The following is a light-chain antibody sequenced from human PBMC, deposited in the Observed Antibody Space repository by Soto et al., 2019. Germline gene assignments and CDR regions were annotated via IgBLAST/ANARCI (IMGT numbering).Light chain of an antibody. Sequence: EIVLAESRVLRSLSQGERPTVSCMAIQRVSNDFLAWYQQKPAQAPRLLIYGASTRATDVPDRFSGSGSGADFTLSISRLEPEDFAVYYCQQYGSSPPRTFGQGTNVDIK. CDR3: QQYGSSPPRT. V-gene: IGKV3-20*01. CDR1: QRVSNDF. J-gene: IGKJ1*01. CDR2: GAS.